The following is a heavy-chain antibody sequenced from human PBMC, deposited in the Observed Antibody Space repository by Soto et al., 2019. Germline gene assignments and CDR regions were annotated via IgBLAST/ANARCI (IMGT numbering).Heavy chain of an antibody. CDR2: IYWDDDK. CDR3: ARRRGGFGGGWTTPYFDY. J-gene: IGHJ4*02. D-gene: IGHD6-19*01. V-gene: IGHV2-5*02. Sequence: QITLKESGPPLVKPTQTLTLTCSFSGFSLNTGGVGVGWIRQAPGKALEWLAVIYWDDDKSLSPSLRDRLTITRDTSEDQVVLTVTNMDPVDTATYYCARRRGGFGGGWTTPYFDYWGQGTLVTVSS. CDR1: GFSLNTGGVG.